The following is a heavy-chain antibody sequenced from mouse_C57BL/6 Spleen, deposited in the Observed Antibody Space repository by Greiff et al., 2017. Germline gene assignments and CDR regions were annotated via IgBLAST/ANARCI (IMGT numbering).Heavy chain of an antibody. CDR2: ISYDGSN. CDR3: ARAAIYDGYYDAMDY. J-gene: IGHJ4*01. D-gene: IGHD2-3*01. CDR1: GYSITSGYY. V-gene: IGHV3-6*01. Sequence: VQLKESGPGLVKPSQSLSLTCSVTGYSITSGYYWNWIRQFPGNKLEWMGYISYDGSNNYNPSLKNRISITRDTSKNQFFLKLNSVTTEDTATYYCARAAIYDGYYDAMDYWGQGTSVTVSS.